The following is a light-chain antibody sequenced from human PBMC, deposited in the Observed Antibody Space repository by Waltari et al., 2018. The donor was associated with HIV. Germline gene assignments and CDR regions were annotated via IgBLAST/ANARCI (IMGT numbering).Light chain of an antibody. J-gene: IGLJ3*02. Sequence: QSVLTQPPSASGTPGQRVTIFCSGSSSNIGSNTVNWYQQLPGTAPKLLTYSNNQRPSGVPDRFSGSKSGTSASLAISGLQSEDEADYYCAAWDDSLNWVFGGGTKLTVL. V-gene: IGLV1-44*01. CDR3: AAWDDSLNWV. CDR2: SNN. CDR1: SSNIGSNT.